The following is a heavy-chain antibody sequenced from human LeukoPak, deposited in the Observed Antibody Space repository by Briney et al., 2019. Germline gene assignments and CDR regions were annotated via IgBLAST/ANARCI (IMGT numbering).Heavy chain of an antibody. D-gene: IGHD6-13*01. CDR1: GFTFSSYG. J-gene: IGHJ1*01. CDR2: ISYDGTNK. Sequence: HPGGSLRLSCAASGFTFSSYGMHWVRQAPGKGLEWVAFISYDGTNKYYADSVKGRFTISRDNSKNTMYLQMNSLRAEDTAVYYCSNCVEAASSCAEFFQHWGQGTLVTVSA. V-gene: IGHV3-30*19. CDR3: SNCVEAASSCAEFFQH.